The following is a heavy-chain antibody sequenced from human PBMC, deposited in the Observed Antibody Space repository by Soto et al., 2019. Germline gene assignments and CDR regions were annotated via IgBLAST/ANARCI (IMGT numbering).Heavy chain of an antibody. V-gene: IGHV5-51*01. D-gene: IGHD4-17*01. Sequence: GESLKISCKVSGYTFTIYWIGWVRQMPGKVLEWMGIIYPSDSDTRYSPSFQGQVTISADKSINTAYLQWNSLKASDTAIYYCARPANTVADHFDLWGQGTPVTVS. CDR3: ARPANTVADHFDL. CDR1: GYTFTIYW. CDR2: IYPSDSDT. J-gene: IGHJ4*02.